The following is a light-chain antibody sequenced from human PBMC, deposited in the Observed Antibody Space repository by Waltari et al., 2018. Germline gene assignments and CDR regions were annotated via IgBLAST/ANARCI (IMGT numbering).Light chain of an antibody. CDR1: QSISSW. Sequence: DIQMTQSPSTLSASVGDRVPITCRASQSISSWLAWYQQKPGKAPKLLIYDASSLESGVPSRFSGSGSGTEFTLTISSLEPEDFAIYYCQQRRKWPLTFGGGTKVEIK. CDR2: DAS. V-gene: IGKV1-5*01. J-gene: IGKJ4*01. CDR3: QQRRKWPLT.